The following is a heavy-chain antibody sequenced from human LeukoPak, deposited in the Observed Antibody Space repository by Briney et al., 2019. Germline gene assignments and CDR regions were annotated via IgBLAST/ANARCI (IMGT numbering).Heavy chain of an antibody. CDR2: ISSSGSTI. Sequence: GGSLRLSCAASGFTFSSYEMNWVRQAPGKGLEWVSYISSSGSTIYYADSVKGRFTISRDNAKNSLYLQMNSLRAEDTALYYCARDGYYDSSGPRDYWGQGTLVTVSS. CDR1: GFTFSSYE. D-gene: IGHD3-22*01. V-gene: IGHV3-48*03. J-gene: IGHJ4*02. CDR3: ARDGYYDSSGPRDY.